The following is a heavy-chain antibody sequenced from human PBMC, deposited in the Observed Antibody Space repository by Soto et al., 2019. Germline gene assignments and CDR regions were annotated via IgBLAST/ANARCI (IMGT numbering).Heavy chain of an antibody. CDR3: ARDPPGGGVWSNSNWFDP. CDR2: INPSGGST. Sequence: QVQLVQSGAEVKEPGASVKVSCKASGYTFITYFIHWVRQAPGQGLEWMGIINPSGGSTNYAQTFQGRVTMTRDTSTSTVYMELSSLTSADTAVYYCARDPPGGGVWSNSNWFDPWGQGTLVTVSS. CDR1: GYTFITYF. V-gene: IGHV1-46*01. J-gene: IGHJ5*02. D-gene: IGHD3-16*01.